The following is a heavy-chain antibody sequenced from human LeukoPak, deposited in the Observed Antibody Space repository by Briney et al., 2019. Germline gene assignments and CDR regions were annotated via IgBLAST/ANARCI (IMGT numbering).Heavy chain of an antibody. D-gene: IGHD3-22*01. CDR3: AKDIERRYYDSSGYYYGFDY. Sequence: GRSLRLSCAASGFSFDDYAMHWVRQAPGKGLEWVSGISWNSGSLGCADSVKGRFTISRDNAKNSLYLQMNSLRAEDTALYYCAKDIERRYYDSSGYYYGFDYWGQGTLVTVSS. J-gene: IGHJ4*02. V-gene: IGHV3-9*01. CDR1: GFSFDDYA. CDR2: ISWNSGSL.